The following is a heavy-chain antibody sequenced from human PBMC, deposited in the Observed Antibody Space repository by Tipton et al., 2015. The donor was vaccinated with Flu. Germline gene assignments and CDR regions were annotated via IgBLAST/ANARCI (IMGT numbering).Heavy chain of an antibody. Sequence: SLRLSCAASGFTFSSYDMHWVRQATGKGLEWVSAIGTAGDTYYPGSVKGRFTISRENAKNSLYLQMNSLRAGDTAVYYCARAYSSSWPYYSYYGMDVWGQGTTVTVSS. J-gene: IGHJ6*02. CDR3: ARAYSSSWPYYSYYGMDV. CDR1: GFTFSSYD. D-gene: IGHD6-13*01. CDR2: IGTAGDT. V-gene: IGHV3-13*01.